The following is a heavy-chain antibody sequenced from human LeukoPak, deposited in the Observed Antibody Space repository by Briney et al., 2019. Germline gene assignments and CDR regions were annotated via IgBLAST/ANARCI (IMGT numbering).Heavy chain of an antibody. J-gene: IGHJ3*02. Sequence: PSETLSLTCTVSGGSISSYYWSWIRQPPGKGLEWIGYIYYSGSTNYNPSLKSRVTISVDTSKNQFSLKLSSVTAADTAVYYCARSGPTLLLDIWGQGTMVTVSS. V-gene: IGHV4-59*01. CDR3: ARSGPTLLLDI. CDR2: IYYSGST. D-gene: IGHD2-21*01. CDR1: GGSISSYY.